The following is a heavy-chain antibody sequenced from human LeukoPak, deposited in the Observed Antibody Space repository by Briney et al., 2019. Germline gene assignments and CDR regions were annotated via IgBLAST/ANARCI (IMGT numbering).Heavy chain of an antibody. CDR1: GGSFSGYY. D-gene: IGHD2-2*03. V-gene: IGHV4-34*01. CDR2: INHSGST. CDR3: NGYCSSTSCYGGGY. Sequence: ASETLSLTCAIYGGSFSGYYWSWIRQPPGKGLEWIGEINHSGSTNYSPSLKSRVTISVDTSKNQFSLKLSSVTAADTAVYYCNGYCSSTSCYGGGYWGQGTLVTVSS. J-gene: IGHJ4*02.